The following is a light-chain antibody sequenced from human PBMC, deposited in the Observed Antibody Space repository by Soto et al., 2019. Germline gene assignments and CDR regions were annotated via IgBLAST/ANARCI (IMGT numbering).Light chain of an antibody. CDR1: QSVSSY. CDR2: DAT. V-gene: IGKV1-39*01. Sequence: DIQMTQSPSSLSASVGDRVTITCRASQSVSSYLNWYQQEPGKPPKLLIYDATSSQSGVLSRFSGSGSGTDFTLTISSLQPEDSASYYCQQGYTFPYTFGQGTKLDIK. J-gene: IGKJ2*01. CDR3: QQGYTFPYT.